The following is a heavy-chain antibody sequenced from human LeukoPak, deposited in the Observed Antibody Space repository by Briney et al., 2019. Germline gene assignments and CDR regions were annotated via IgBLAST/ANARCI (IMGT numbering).Heavy chain of an antibody. CDR2: IYSGGST. CDR1: GFSVSSNY. J-gene: IGHJ4*02. V-gene: IGHV3-53*01. D-gene: IGHD6-19*01. Sequence: GGSLRLSCAASGFSVSSNYMSRVRQAPGKGLEWVSVIYSGGSTYYADPVKGRFTVSTDNSKNTLYLQMNSLRAEDTAVYYCARDSNNGWYHDSWGQGTLVTVSS. CDR3: ARDSNNGWYHDS.